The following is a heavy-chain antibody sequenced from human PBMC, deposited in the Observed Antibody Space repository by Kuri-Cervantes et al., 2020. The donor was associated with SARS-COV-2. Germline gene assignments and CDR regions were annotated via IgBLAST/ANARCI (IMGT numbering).Heavy chain of an antibody. J-gene: IGHJ4*02. D-gene: IGHD6-19*01. Sequence: GESLKISCAASRFTFRNYGMHWVRQAPGKGLEWVALISYDETYKYYADSVEGRFTISRDNSDNTLYLQMNSLRAEDTAMYYCAAERYEWLAYAYYFDLWGQGTLVTVSS. V-gene: IGHV3-30*03. CDR3: AAERYEWLAYAYYFDL. CDR1: RFTFRNYG. CDR2: ISYDETYK.